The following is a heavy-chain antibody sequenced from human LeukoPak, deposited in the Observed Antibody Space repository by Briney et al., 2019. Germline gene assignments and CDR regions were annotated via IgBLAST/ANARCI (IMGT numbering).Heavy chain of an antibody. CDR1: GGSFSGYY. V-gene: IGHV4-34*01. CDR2: INYSGST. J-gene: IGHJ4*02. CDR3: ARGPGEVVITNPLDY. Sequence: PSETLSLTCAVYGGSFSGYYWSWIRQPPGKGLEWIGEINYSGSTNYNPSLKSRVTISVDTSKNQFSLKLSSVTAADTAVYYCARGPGEVVITNPLDYWGQGTLVTVSS. D-gene: IGHD3-22*01.